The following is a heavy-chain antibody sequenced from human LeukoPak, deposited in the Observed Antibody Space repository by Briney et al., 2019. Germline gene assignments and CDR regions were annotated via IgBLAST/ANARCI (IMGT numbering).Heavy chain of an antibody. D-gene: IGHD1-26*01. J-gene: IGHJ4*02. CDR2: ISGSGDST. CDR3: AKVGIVGATKTYFDY. V-gene: IGHV3-23*01. Sequence: GGSLRLSCAASGFTFSSYAMSWVRQAPGKGLEWVSAISGSGDSTYYADPVKGRFTISRDNSKNTLYLQMNSLRAEDTAIYYCAKVGIVGATKTYFDYWGQGTLVTVSS. CDR1: GFTFSSYA.